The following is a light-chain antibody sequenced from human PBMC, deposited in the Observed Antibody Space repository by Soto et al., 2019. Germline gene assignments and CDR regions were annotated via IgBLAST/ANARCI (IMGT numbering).Light chain of an antibody. CDR2: HAS. V-gene: IGKV1-5*01. Sequence: DIQMTQSPSTLPASVGDRVTITCRASQIISNWLAWYQQKPGTAPKVLIYHASNLQSGVPARFSGSGSGTQFTLTISSLQSEDFAVYYCQQYNNWPPAWTFGQGTKVDIK. J-gene: IGKJ1*01. CDR1: QIISNW. CDR3: QQYNNWPPAWT.